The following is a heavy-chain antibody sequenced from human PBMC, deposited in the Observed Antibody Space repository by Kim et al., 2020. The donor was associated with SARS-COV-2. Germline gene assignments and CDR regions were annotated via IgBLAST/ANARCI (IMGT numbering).Heavy chain of an antibody. V-gene: IGHV4-59*01. Sequence: SETLSLTCTVSGGSISSYYWSWIRQPPGKGLEWIGYIYYSGSTNYNPSLKSRVTISVDTSKNQFSLKLSSVTAADTSVYYCARDRSGRGWFDPWGQGTLVTVSS. CDR1: GGSISSYY. CDR2: IYYSGST. CDR3: ARDRSGRGWFDP. J-gene: IGHJ5*02. D-gene: IGHD3-10*01.